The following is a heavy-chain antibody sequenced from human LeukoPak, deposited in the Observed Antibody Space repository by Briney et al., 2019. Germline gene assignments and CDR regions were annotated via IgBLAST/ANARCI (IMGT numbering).Heavy chain of an antibody. J-gene: IGHJ4*02. CDR3: ARDIATTGHLAFDY. Sequence: KPSETLSLTCTVSGGSISSSSYYWGWIRQPPGKGLEWVSSISTSSYYIYYADSVKGRFTISRDNAKNSLFLQMNSLRAEDTAVYYCARDIATTGHLAFDYWGQGTLVTVSS. D-gene: IGHD6-13*01. CDR1: GGSISSSS. V-gene: IGHV3-21*01. CDR2: ISTSSYYI.